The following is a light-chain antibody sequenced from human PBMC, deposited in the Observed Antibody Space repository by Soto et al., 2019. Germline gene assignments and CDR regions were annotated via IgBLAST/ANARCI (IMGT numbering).Light chain of an antibody. J-gene: IGKJ5*01. CDR1: QSVTSSY. CDR2: GAS. Sequence: EIVLTQSPGTLSLSPGERATLSCRASQSVTSSYLAWYQQKPGQAPRLLIYGASSRATGIPDRFSGSGSGTDFILTISRLEPEDFAVYYCQQYGGSPPITFGQGTRLEIK. V-gene: IGKV3-20*01. CDR3: QQYGGSPPIT.